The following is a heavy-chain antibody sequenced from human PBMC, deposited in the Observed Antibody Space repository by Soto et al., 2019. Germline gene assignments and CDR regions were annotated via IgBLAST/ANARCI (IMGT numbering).Heavy chain of an antibody. D-gene: IGHD3-3*01. CDR2: IYYSGST. CDR1: GGSISSGGYY. V-gene: IGHV4-31*03. CDR3: ARIKKLGSPQENIHDEWPPYMDV. Sequence: QVQLQESGPGLVKPSQTLSLTCTVSGGSISSGGYYWSWIRQHPGKGLEWIGYIYYSGSTYYNPSLKSRVTISVDTSKNQFSLKLSSVTAADTAVYYCARIKKLGSPQENIHDEWPPYMDVWGKGTTVTVSS. J-gene: IGHJ6*03.